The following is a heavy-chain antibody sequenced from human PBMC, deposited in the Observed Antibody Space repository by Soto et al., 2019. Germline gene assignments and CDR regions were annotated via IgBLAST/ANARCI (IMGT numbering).Heavy chain of an antibody. V-gene: IGHV3-33*01. Sequence: QVQLVESGGGVVQPGRSLRLSCAASGFTFSSYGMHWVRQAPGKGLEWVAVIWYDGSNKYYADSVKGRFTLSRDNSKNTLYLQMDSLRAEDTGVYYCARRSGIYYYYYMDVWGKGTTVTVSS. CDR3: ARRSGIYYYYYMDV. CDR1: GFTFSSYG. CDR2: IWYDGSNK. J-gene: IGHJ6*03. D-gene: IGHD2-15*01.